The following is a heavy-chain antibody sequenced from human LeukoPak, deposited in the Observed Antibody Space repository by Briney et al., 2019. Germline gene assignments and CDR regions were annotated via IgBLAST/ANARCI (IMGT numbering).Heavy chain of an antibody. D-gene: IGHD5-18*01. CDR1: GGTFSGYY. CDR3: ARKPGYSYGYHLDY. Sequence: SETVSLTCAVYGGTFSGYYWSWIRQPPGKGLEWIGEINHSGSTNYNPSLKSRVTISVDTSKNQFSLKLSSVTAADTAVYYCARKPGYSYGYHLDYWGQGTLVAVSS. V-gene: IGHV4-34*01. J-gene: IGHJ4*02. CDR2: INHSGST.